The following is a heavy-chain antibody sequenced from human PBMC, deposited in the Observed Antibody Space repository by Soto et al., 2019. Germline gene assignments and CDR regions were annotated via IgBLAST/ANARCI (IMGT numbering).Heavy chain of an antibody. D-gene: IGHD3-22*01. CDR3: ARGPTDYYDNSANYFLDY. J-gene: IGHJ4*02. CDR2: ISTYNGNT. CDR1: GYTFITYG. Sequence: QVQLVQSGAEVKKPGASVKVSCKASGYTFITYGVSWVRQAPGQGIDWLGGISTYNGNTRYAERLQGRVTMTPDTTTNTAYMELRNLRSDDTAVYYCARGPTDYYDNSANYFLDYWGQGTLVTVSS. V-gene: IGHV1-18*01.